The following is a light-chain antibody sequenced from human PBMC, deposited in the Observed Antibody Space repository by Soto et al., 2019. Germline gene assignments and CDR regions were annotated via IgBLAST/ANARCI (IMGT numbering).Light chain of an antibody. CDR2: DTS. Sequence: EIVLTQSPGTLSVSPGERATLSCRASQSVSSNLAWYQQKPGQAPRLLIYDTSTRATGIPARFSGSGSGTEFTLTISSLQSEDFAVYYCQQYNNWPPITFGQGTRLEIK. CDR3: QQYNNWPPIT. CDR1: QSVSSN. V-gene: IGKV3-15*01. J-gene: IGKJ5*01.